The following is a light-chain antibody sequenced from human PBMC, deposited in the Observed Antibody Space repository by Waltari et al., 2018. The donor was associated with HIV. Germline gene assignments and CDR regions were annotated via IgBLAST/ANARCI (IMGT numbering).Light chain of an antibody. CDR3: QQYGSSPWT. CDR1: QSISSNF. Sequence: EIVLTQSPGTLSLSPGDRATLSCRASQSISSNFLAWYRQKPCQAPTLLIYGASSRATDIPDRFSGSGSETDFTLTIIRLEPEDFAVYYCQQYGSSPWTFGQGTKVEIK. CDR2: GAS. V-gene: IGKV3-20*01. J-gene: IGKJ1*01.